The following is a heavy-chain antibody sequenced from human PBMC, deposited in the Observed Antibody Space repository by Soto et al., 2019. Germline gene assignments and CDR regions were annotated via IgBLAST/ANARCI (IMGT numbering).Heavy chain of an antibody. D-gene: IGHD1-1*01. Sequence: GGSLRLSCEVSGFTLSSYAINWVRQAPGKGLEWVSAISASGDTTYYADSVQGRFTISRDNSKNTLYLQISSLRAEDTAVYYCATPPYGPLVQYNKIDYWGQGTLVTVSS. V-gene: IGHV3-23*01. CDR2: ISASGDTT. CDR1: GFTLSSYA. J-gene: IGHJ4*02. CDR3: ATPPYGPLVQYNKIDY.